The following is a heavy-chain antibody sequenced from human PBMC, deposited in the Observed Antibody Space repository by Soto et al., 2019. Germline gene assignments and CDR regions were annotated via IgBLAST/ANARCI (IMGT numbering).Heavy chain of an antibody. V-gene: IGHV1-46*01. J-gene: IGHJ4*02. CDR2: INPSGGST. CDR1: GYTFTSYY. Sequence: ASVKVSCKASGYTFTSYYMHWVRQAPGQGLEWMGIINPSGGSTSYAQKFQGRVTMTRDTSTSTVYMELSSLRSEDTAVYYCARDPTVFYDSSGQPSLDYWGQGIRVTVSS. D-gene: IGHD3-22*01. CDR3: ARDPTVFYDSSGQPSLDY.